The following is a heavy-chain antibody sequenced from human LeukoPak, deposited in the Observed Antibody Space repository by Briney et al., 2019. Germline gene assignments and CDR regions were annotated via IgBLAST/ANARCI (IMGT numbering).Heavy chain of an antibody. D-gene: IGHD2-21*01. CDR2: FYHTGST. CDR3: ATSIGWPNVFDH. Sequence: SETLSLTCTVSGGSISTYYWTWIRQTPDKGLQFIGSFYHTGSTNYNPSLESAVTISEDTSKNQISLELRPVTAADTAVYYCATSIGWPNVFDHWGQGILVTVSS. V-gene: IGHV4-59*01. CDR1: GGSISTYY. J-gene: IGHJ4*02.